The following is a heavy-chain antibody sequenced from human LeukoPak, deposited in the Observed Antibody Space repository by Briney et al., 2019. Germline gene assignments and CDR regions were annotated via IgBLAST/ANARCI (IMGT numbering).Heavy chain of an antibody. J-gene: IGHJ5*02. V-gene: IGHV1-69*13. CDR2: IIPIFGTA. CDR3: ARGEMATITGWFDP. CDR1: GGTFSSYA. D-gene: IGHD5-24*01. Sequence: SVKVSCKASGGTFSSYAISWVRKAPGQGLEWMGGIIPIFGTANYAQKFQGRVTITADESTSTAYMELSSLRSEDTAVYYCARGEMATITGWFDPWGQGTLVTVSS.